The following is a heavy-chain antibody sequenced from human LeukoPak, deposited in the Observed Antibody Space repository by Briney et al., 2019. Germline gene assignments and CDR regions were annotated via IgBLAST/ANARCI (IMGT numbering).Heavy chain of an antibody. CDR3: AKKHCATLGCSVRDFDY. V-gene: IGHV3-23*01. Sequence: PGGSLSLSCTASGFTFSSFAMTWVRQAPGKGLEWVSIIGSSGNTYYADSVKGRFTISRDNSKNTLSLQMNSLRAEDTAVYYCAKKHCATLGCSVRDFDYWGQGTLVTVSS. CDR1: GFTFSSFA. D-gene: IGHD2-15*01. J-gene: IGHJ4*02. CDR2: IGSSGNT.